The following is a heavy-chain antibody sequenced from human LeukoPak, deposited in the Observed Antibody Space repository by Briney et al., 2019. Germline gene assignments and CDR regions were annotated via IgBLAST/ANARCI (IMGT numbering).Heavy chain of an antibody. CDR3: ASATLRCSSGSCYEMDV. Sequence: ASVKVSCKTSGYTFIAYYMHWVRQAPGQGLEWMGWINPSSGGTNYAQKFQGRVTMTRDTSISTAYMELSELRSEDTAVYYCASATLRCSSGSCYEMDVWGKGTTVTVSS. CDR1: GYTFIAYY. D-gene: IGHD2-15*01. J-gene: IGHJ6*04. CDR2: INPSSGGT. V-gene: IGHV1-2*02.